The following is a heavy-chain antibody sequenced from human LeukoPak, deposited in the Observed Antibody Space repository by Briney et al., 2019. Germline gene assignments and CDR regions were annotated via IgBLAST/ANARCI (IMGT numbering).Heavy chain of an antibody. CDR2: IYTSGST. J-gene: IGHJ3*02. CDR3: ARDRYCSNTRCFLPAFDI. CDR1: GGSINNYY. V-gene: IGHV4-4*07. D-gene: IGHD2-2*01. Sequence: PSETLSLTCTVSGGSINNYYWSWIRQPAGKGLEWIGRIYTSGSTNYNPSLMSRVTMSVDTSKNQFSLKLKSVTAADTAVYYCARDRYCSNTRCFLPAFDIWGQGTMVTVSS.